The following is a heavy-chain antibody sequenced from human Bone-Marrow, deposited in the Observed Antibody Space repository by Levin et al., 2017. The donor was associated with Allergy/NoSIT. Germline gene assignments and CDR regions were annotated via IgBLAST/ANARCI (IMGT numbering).Heavy chain of an antibody. V-gene: IGHV4-31*03. CDR1: GASLSSGGYH. Sequence: LRLSCTVSGASLSSGGYHWTWIRQDPGKGLEWIGYIYYGGSTSYNPSLKSRVTISVDTSKNQFSRKLTSVTAADTAVDYCARDLAGTSYNHNFYYGLDVWGQGSTVTFSS. CDR2: IYYGGST. J-gene: IGHJ6*02. D-gene: IGHD1-14*01. CDR3: ARDLAGTSYNHNFYYGLDV.